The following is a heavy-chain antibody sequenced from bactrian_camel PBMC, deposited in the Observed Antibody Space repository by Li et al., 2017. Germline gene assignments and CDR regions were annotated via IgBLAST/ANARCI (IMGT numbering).Heavy chain of an antibody. D-gene: IGHD1*01. V-gene: IGHV3S40*01. CDR2: ISDGGGQV. CDR1: GFSISTYG. J-gene: IGHJ4*01. Sequence: VQLVESGGGSVQAEGSLRLSCAVSGFSISTYGTSWVRQAPGKGLEWVSSISDGGGQVEYTDSVKGRFTISRDDAENTLYLTLNSLQTEDTAMYYCVKAANDGFGCCVGQGTQVTVS.